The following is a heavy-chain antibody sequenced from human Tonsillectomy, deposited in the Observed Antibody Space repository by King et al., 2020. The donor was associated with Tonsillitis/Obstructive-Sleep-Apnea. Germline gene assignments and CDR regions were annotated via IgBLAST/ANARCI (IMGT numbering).Heavy chain of an antibody. CDR1: GGSISSYY. CDR2: IYYSGST. CDR3: ARLDLPAAIGRGAGYFQH. Sequence: QLQESGPGLVKPSETLSLTCTVSGGSISSYYWSWIRQPPGKGLEWIGYIYYSGSTNHNPSLKSRVTISVDTSKNQFSLKLSSVTAADTAVYYCARLDLPAAIGRGAGYFQHWGQGTLVTVSS. J-gene: IGHJ1*01. D-gene: IGHD2-2*01. V-gene: IGHV4-59*01.